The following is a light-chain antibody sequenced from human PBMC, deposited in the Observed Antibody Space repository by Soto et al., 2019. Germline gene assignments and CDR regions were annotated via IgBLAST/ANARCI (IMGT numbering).Light chain of an antibody. V-gene: IGKV1D-12*01. CDR2: AAS. Sequence: DIQLTQSPSSVSASVGDRVTISCRASQGIGSWLAWYQQIPGKAPKLLIYAASTLRSGVPSRFGGSGSGTDFTLTISSLQPEDFATYFGQQSNTFPITFGQGTRLEI. CDR3: QQSNTFPIT. J-gene: IGKJ5*01. CDR1: QGIGSW.